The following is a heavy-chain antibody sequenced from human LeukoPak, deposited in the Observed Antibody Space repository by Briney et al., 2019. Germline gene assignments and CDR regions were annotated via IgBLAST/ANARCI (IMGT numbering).Heavy chain of an antibody. Sequence: ASVKVSCKASGYTFTGHYMHWVRQAPGQGLEWMGWINPDSGGTDYAQKFQGRVTMTRDTSITTAYMELSRLTSDDTAVYYCARGVPYYNFDRSRRVPWGFDYWGQGTLVTVSS. CDR3: ARGVPYYNFDRSRRVPWGFDY. CDR1: GYTFTGHY. J-gene: IGHJ4*02. V-gene: IGHV1-2*02. CDR2: INPDSGGT. D-gene: IGHD3-9*01.